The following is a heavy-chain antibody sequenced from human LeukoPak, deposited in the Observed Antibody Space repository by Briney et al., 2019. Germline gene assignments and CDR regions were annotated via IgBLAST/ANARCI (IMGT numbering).Heavy chain of an antibody. D-gene: IGHD6-13*01. CDR1: GFTFSNYW. CDR2: ISSSSSTI. J-gene: IGHJ4*02. Sequence: SGGSLRLSCEGSGFTFSNYWMGWVRQAPGKGLEWVSYISSSSSTIYYADSVKGRFTISRDNAKNSLYLQMTSLRAEDTAVYYCARLQQHSIAAGIDSSGQGTLVTVSS. CDR3: ARLQQHSIAAGIDS. V-gene: IGHV3-48*04.